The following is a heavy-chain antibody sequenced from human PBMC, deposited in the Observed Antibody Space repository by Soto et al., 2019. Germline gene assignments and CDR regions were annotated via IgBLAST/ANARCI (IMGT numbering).Heavy chain of an antibody. CDR2: IYSGGNT. D-gene: IGHD2-15*01. CDR1: GFTVSSSS. Sequence: EVQLVESGGGLIQPGGSLRLSCAADGFTVSSSSMTWVRQAPGKGLEWVSVIYSGGNTYYADSVKGRFTFTRDNPKNTLYLQMSSLRAEGTAMYYCARGFSWLDYWGQGPLVTVSS. CDR3: ARGFSWLDY. J-gene: IGHJ4*02. V-gene: IGHV3-53*01.